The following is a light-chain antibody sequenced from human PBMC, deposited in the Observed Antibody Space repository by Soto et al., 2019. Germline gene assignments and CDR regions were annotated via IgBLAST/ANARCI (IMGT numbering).Light chain of an antibody. CDR2: KVS. CDR1: QSLVYSDGNTY. J-gene: IGKJ2*02. V-gene: IGKV2-30*01. CDR3: MQGTHWPRT. Sequence: DVVMTQSPLSLPVTLGQPASISCRSSQSLVYSDGNTYLNSFQQRPGHSPRRLIYKVSNRDSWVPDRFSGSGSGTDFTLKISRVEAEDVGLYYCMQGTHWPRTFGQGTKLEIK.